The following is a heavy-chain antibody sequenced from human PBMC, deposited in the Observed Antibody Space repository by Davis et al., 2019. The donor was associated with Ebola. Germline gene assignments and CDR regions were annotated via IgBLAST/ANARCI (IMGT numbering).Heavy chain of an antibody. CDR2: ISGSGGST. V-gene: IGHV3-23*01. CDR3: AKAGDIVVVTAILLADPYYFDY. CDR1: GFTFSSYA. Sequence: WGSLRLSCAASGFTFSSYAMSWVRQAPGKGLEWVSAISGSGGSTYYADSVKGWFTISRDNSKNTLYLQMNSQRAEDTAVYYCAKAGDIVVVTAILLADPYYFDYWGQGTLVTVSS. D-gene: IGHD2-21*02. J-gene: IGHJ4*02.